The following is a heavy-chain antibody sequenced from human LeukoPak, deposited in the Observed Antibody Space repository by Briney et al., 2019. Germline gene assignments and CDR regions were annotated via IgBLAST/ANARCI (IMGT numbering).Heavy chain of an antibody. CDR2: IYNTRNT. CDR3: ARGRRYSGWLFEGGPSRRPGYYFDY. V-gene: IGHV4-61*02. D-gene: IGHD3-9*01. J-gene: IGHJ4*02. Sequence: PSETLSLTCTVSDDSISSSDYYWSWIRQPAGGGMEWIGRIYNTRNTNYNSSLKSRVTISIDTSKNQFSLKMSSVTASDTAVYYCARGRRYSGWLFEGGPSRRPGYYFDYWGQGTLVTVSS. CDR1: DDSISSSDYY.